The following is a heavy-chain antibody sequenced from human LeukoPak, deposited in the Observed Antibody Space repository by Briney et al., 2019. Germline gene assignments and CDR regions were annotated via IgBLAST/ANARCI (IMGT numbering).Heavy chain of an antibody. J-gene: IGHJ3*02. CDR2: IISSGSTV. CDR3: ARGTDAFDI. V-gene: IGHV3-48*03. Sequence: PGGSLRLSCAASGFTFSSYEMNWVRQAPGKGLEWVSYIISSGSTVYYADPVKGRFTISRDNAKNSLYLQMNRLRGEDTGVYYCARGTDAFDIWGQGTMVTVSS. CDR1: GFTFSSYE.